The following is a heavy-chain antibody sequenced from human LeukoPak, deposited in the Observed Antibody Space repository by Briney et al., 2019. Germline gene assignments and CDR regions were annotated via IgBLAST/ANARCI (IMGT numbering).Heavy chain of an antibody. D-gene: IGHD2-2*01. Sequence: GESLKISCKGSGYSFTSYWIGWVRQMPGKGLEWMGIIYPGDSDTRYSPSFQGQVTISADKSISTAYLQWSSLKASATAIYYCARVQYCSSTSCSSFDYWGQGTLVTVSS. V-gene: IGHV5-51*01. J-gene: IGHJ4*02. CDR2: IYPGDSDT. CDR1: GYSFTSYW. CDR3: ARVQYCSSTSCSSFDY.